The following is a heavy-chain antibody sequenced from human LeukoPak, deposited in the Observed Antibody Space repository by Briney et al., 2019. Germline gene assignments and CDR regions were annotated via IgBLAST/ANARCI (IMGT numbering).Heavy chain of an antibody. D-gene: IGHD2-15*01. CDR2: IHYSGST. V-gene: IGHV4-39*07. CDR1: SGSISSSSYY. Sequence: PSETLSLTCTVSSGSISSSSYYWGWIRQPPGKGLEWIGSIHYSGSTNYNPSLKSRVTISVDTSKNQFSLKLSSVTAADTAVYYCAXXYCSGGSCYSYYYYNYMDVWGKGTTVTVSS. J-gene: IGHJ6*03. CDR3: AXXYCSGGSCYSYYYYNYMDV.